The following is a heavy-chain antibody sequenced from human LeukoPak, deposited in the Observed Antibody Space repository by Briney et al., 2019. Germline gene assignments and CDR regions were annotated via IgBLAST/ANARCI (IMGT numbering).Heavy chain of an antibody. CDR2: IYYSGST. CDR3: AREPYSNHNIYYYYGMDV. D-gene: IGHD4-11*01. CDR1: GGSVSSGSYY. Sequence: SETLSLTCTVSGGSVSSGSYYWSWIRQPPGKGLEWIGYIYYSGSTNYNPSLKSRVTISVDTSKNQFSLKLSSVTAADTAVYCCAREPYSNHNIYYYYGMDVWGQGTTVTVSS. V-gene: IGHV4-61*01. J-gene: IGHJ6*02.